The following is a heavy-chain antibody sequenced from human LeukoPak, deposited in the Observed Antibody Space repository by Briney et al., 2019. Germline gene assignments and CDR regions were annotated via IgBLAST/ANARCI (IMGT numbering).Heavy chain of an antibody. CDR3: ARDRIGYYYYGMDV. CDR1: GFTFSSYS. J-gene: IGHJ6*02. Sequence: PGGSLRLSCAASGFTFSSYSMNWVRQAPGKGLEWVSSISSSSSYIYYADSVKGRFTISRDNAKNSLYLQVNSLRAEDTAVYYCARDRIGYYYYGMDVWGQGTTVTVSS. D-gene: IGHD3-16*02. CDR2: ISSSSSYI. V-gene: IGHV3-21*01.